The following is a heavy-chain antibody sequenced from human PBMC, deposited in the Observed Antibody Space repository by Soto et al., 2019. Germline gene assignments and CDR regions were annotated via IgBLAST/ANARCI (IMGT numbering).Heavy chain of an antibody. CDR2: ISAYNGNT. Sequence: ASAKVSCKASGYTFTSYGISWVRQAPGQGLEWMGWISAYNGNTNYAQKLQGRVTMTTDTSTSTAYMELRSLRSDDTAVYYCAREDPQWFWFDPWGQGTLVTVSS. CDR3: AREDPQWFWFDP. V-gene: IGHV1-18*01. CDR1: GYTFTSYG. D-gene: IGHD3-22*01. J-gene: IGHJ5*02.